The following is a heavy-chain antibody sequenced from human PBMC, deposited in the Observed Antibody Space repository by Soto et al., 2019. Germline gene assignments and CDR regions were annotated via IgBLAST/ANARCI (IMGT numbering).Heavy chain of an antibody. CDR1: GFSLSTSGVG. V-gene: IGHV2-5*02. J-gene: IGHJ4*02. Sequence: QITLKESGPTLVKPTQTLTLTCTLSGFSLSTSGVGVGWIRQPPGKALEWLALIYWDDDKRYSPSLKSRLTITKDTSKNQVVLTMTNMDPVDTATYYCAHQTYYDFWSGYYTFDYWGQGTLVTVSS. CDR3: AHQTYYDFWSGYYTFDY. D-gene: IGHD3-3*01. CDR2: IYWDDDK.